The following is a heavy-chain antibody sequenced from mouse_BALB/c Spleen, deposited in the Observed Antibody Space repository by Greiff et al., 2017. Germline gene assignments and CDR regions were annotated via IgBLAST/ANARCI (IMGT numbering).Heavy chain of an antibody. J-gene: IGHJ3*01. CDR3: ARSEGFAY. CDR2: INPSTGYT. CDR1: GYTFTSYW. Sequence: QVQLKESGAELAKPGASVKMSCKASGYTFTSYWMHWVKQRPGQGLEWIGYINPSTGYTEYNQKFKDKATLTADKSSSTAYMQLSSLTSEDSAVYYCARSEGFAYWGQGTLVTVSA. V-gene: IGHV1-7*01.